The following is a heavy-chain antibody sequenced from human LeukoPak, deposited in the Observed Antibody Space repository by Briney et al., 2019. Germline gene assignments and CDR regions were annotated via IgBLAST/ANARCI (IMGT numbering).Heavy chain of an antibody. D-gene: IGHD1-14*01. Sequence: ASVKVSCKASGYTFTGYYMHWVRQAPGQGLEWMGWINPNSGGTNYAQKFQGRVTMTRDTSISTAYMELSRPRSDDTAVYYCARDPRRRTNYYYYMDVWGKGTTVTVSS. V-gene: IGHV1-2*02. CDR2: INPNSGGT. CDR1: GYTFTGYY. CDR3: ARDPRRRTNYYYYMDV. J-gene: IGHJ6*03.